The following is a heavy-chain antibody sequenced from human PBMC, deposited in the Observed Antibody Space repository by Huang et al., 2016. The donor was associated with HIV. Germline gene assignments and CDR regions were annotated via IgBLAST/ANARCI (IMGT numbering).Heavy chain of an antibody. CDR1: GFPFSDYD. CDR2: IGTRGRTI. J-gene: IGHJ3*02. D-gene: IGHD3-22*01. CDR3: ARDFGVTYYYNSSGYSAFDI. Sequence: QLQLVESGGGLVKPGGSLRLSCAASGFPFSDYDMTWIRLAPGKGLEGRSYIGTRGRTIYYADSVKGRFTISRDNAKNSLYLQMNRLRAEDTAVYYCARDFGVTYYYNSSGYSAFDIWGQGTMVTVSS. V-gene: IGHV3-11*04.